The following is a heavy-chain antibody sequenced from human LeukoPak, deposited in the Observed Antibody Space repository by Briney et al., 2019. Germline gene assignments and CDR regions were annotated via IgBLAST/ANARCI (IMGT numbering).Heavy chain of an antibody. V-gene: IGHV3-13*01. J-gene: IGHJ3*02. CDR1: GFTFSSYD. CDR2: IGTAGDT. D-gene: IGHD3-9*01. Sequence: GGSLRLSCAASGFTFSSYDMHWVRQATGKGLERVSAIGTAGDTYYPGSVKGRFTISRENAKNSLYLQMNSLRAGDTAVYYCARGKDYDILTGSNAFDIWGQGTMVTVSS. CDR3: ARGKDYDILTGSNAFDI.